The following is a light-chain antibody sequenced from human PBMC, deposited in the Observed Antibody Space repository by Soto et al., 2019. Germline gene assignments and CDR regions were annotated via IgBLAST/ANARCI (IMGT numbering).Light chain of an antibody. CDR3: SSYTSSSTLV. CDR2: DVS. CDR1: SSDVGGYNY. V-gene: IGLV2-14*01. Sequence: QSVLTQPASVSGSPGQSITISCTGTSSDVGGYNYVSWYQQHPGKAPKLMIYDVSNRPSGVSNRFSGSKSGNTASLIISGLQAEDEADYYCSSYTSSSTLVFGGGTKVTVL. J-gene: IGLJ2*01.